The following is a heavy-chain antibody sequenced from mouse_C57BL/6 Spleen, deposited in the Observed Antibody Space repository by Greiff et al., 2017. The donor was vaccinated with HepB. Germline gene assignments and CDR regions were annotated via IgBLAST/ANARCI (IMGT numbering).Heavy chain of an antibody. Sequence: QVQLQQPGAELVRPGSSVKLSCKASGYTFTSYWMHWVKQRPIQGLEWIGNIDPSDSETHYNQKFKDKATLTVDKSSSTAYMQLSSLTSEDSAVYYCARYGYYGSSFLYAMDYWGQGTSVTVSS. CDR1: GYTFTSYW. CDR2: IDPSDSET. D-gene: IGHD1-1*01. V-gene: IGHV1-52*01. CDR3: ARYGYYGSSFLYAMDY. J-gene: IGHJ4*01.